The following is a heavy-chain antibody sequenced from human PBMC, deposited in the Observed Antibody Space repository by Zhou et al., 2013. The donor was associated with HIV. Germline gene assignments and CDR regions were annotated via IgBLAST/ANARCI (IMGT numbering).Heavy chain of an antibody. Sequence: QVQLVQSGAEVKKPGSSVKVSCKASGGTFSSYAISWVRQAPGQGLEWMGGIIPIFGTANYAQKFQGRVTITTDESTSTAYMELSSLRSEDTAVYYCARGYYYDSSGKGDDAFDIWGQGTMVTSLQ. CDR2: IIPIFGTA. D-gene: IGHD3-22*01. J-gene: IGHJ3*02. V-gene: IGHV1-69*05. CDR3: ARGYYYDSSGKGDDAFDI. CDR1: GGTFSSYA.